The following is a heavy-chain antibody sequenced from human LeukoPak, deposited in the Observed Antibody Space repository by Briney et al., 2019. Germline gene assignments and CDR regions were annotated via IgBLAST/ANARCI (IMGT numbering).Heavy chain of an antibody. CDR1: GFSFSGAW. V-gene: IGHV3-15*01. D-gene: IGHD4/OR15-4a*01. CDR3: MTEPPRAKYDNGDHRDY. CDR2: IKTKLDGETV. Sequence: TGGSLRLSCAASGFSFSGAWMSWVRLAPGKGPEWIGRIKTKLDGETVHYAKFVNGRFIISRDDSKNTLFLQMTSLKIEDTAVSYCMTEPPRAKYDNGDHRDYWGQGVLITVSS. J-gene: IGHJ4*02.